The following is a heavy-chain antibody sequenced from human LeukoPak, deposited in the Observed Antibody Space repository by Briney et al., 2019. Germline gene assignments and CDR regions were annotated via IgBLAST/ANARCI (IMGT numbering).Heavy chain of an antibody. D-gene: IGHD6-13*01. Sequence: GGSLRLSCTASGFTFSNFWMGWVRQAPGKGLEWVSYISSSSSTIYYADSVKGRFTISRDNAKNSLYLQMNSLRAEDTAVYYCARDLAAAGWGQGTLVTVSS. CDR1: GFTFSNFW. CDR2: ISSSSSTI. CDR3: ARDLAAAG. J-gene: IGHJ4*02. V-gene: IGHV3-48*01.